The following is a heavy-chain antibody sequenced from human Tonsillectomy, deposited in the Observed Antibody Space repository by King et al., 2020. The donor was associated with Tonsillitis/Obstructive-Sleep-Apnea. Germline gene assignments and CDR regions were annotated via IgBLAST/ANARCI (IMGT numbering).Heavy chain of an antibody. J-gene: IGHJ4*02. Sequence: VQLVESGGGVVQPGTSLRLSCAASGFTFSNYGMHWVRQAPGKGLEWVAVIWDDGSNKYYADSVKGRFTISRDNSKNTLFLQMNSLRAEDTAMYYCARGLYESSGYPDYWGQGTLVTVSS. CDR1: GFTFSNYG. CDR2: IWDDGSNK. CDR3: ARGLYESSGYPDY. D-gene: IGHD3-22*01. V-gene: IGHV3-33*01.